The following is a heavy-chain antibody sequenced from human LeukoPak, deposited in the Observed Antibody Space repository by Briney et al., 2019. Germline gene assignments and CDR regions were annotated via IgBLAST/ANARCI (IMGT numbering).Heavy chain of an antibody. CDR1: GYTFTGYY. CDR2: INPNSGGT. D-gene: IGHD4-17*01. V-gene: IGHV1-2*02. CDR3: ARDEYGHYFDY. J-gene: IGHJ4*02. Sequence: ASVKVSCKASGYTFTGYYLHWGRQAPGQGLEWVGWINPNSGGTNYAQKFQGRVTMTRDTSISTAYMELSRLTSDDTAVYYCARDEYGHYFDYWGQGTLVTVSS.